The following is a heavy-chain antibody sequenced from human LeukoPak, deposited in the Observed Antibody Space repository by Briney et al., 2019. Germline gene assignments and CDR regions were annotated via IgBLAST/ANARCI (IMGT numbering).Heavy chain of an antibody. CDR2: INWNSGNI. Sequence: GGSLRLSCAASGFKFDDYAMHWVRQAPGKGLEWVSGINWNSGNIGYAGSVKGRFTISRDNSKNTLYLQMNSLRAEDTAVYYCAKDFEWLPTGGDYYYMDVWGKGTTVTVSS. CDR1: GFKFDDYA. V-gene: IGHV3-9*01. D-gene: IGHD5-24*01. J-gene: IGHJ6*03. CDR3: AKDFEWLPTGGDYYYMDV.